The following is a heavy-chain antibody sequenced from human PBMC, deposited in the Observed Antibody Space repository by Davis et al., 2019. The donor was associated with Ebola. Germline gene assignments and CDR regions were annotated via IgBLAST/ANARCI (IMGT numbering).Heavy chain of an antibody. CDR1: GFTFSSYW. CDR3: AKGGSSWSNRYSFDY. J-gene: IGHJ4*02. Sequence: GESLKISCAASGFTFSSYWMSWVRQAPGKGLEWVANIKQDGSEKYYVDSVKGRFTISRDNAKNSLYLQMNSLRAEDTAVYYCAKGGSSWSNRYSFDYWGQGTLVTVSS. V-gene: IGHV3-7*01. CDR2: IKQDGSEK. D-gene: IGHD6-13*01.